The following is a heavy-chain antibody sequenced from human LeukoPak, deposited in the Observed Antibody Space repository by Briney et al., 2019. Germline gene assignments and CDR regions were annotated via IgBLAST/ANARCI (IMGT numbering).Heavy chain of an antibody. CDR3: ARDDSGGWSFDY. CDR2: ITSSGSST. D-gene: IGHD6-19*01. V-gene: IGHV3-48*02. CDR1: GFTFRDSN. J-gene: IGHJ4*02. Sequence: PTGGSLRLSCPPSGFTFRDSNMNWARQPPGRGLKWISYITSSGSSTYYADSVKGRFTISRDNAKNSLYLQMNSLRDEDSAVYYCARDDSGGWSFDYWGQGTLVTVSS.